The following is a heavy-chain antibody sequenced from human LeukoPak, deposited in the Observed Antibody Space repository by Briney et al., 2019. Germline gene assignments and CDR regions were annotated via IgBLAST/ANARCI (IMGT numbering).Heavy chain of an antibody. CDR3: AQDRYASGPGDFQH. V-gene: IGHV3-30*18. CDR2: ISYDGSDK. J-gene: IGHJ1*01. CDR1: GFTFSSYG. Sequence: PGGSLRLSCAASGFTFSSYGMHWVRQAPGKGLEWVAVISYDGSDKYYADSVKGRFTISRDNSKNTLYLQLNSLRAEDTAVYYCAQDRYASGPGDFQHWGQGTLVTVSS. D-gene: IGHD6-19*01.